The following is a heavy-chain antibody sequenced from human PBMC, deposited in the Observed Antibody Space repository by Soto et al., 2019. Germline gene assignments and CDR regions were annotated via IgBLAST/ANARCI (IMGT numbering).Heavy chain of an antibody. Sequence: SETLSLTCTVSGGSISSYYWSWIRQPPGKGLEWIGYIYYSGSTNYNPSLKSRVTISVDTSKNQFSLKLSSVTAADTAVYYCARTTVTTVGVWFDPWGQGTLVTVS. CDR3: ARTTVTTVGVWFDP. CDR2: IYYSGST. CDR1: GGSISSYY. J-gene: IGHJ5*02. D-gene: IGHD4-17*01. V-gene: IGHV4-59*01.